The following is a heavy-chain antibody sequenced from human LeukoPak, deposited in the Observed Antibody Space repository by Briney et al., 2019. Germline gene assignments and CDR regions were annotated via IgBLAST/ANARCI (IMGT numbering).Heavy chain of an antibody. D-gene: IGHD4-23*01. CDR1: GFTFSSYG. CDR3: AKDHDYGGNPYYFDY. V-gene: IGHV3-30*02. J-gene: IGHJ4*02. Sequence: GGSLRLSCAASGFTFSSYGMHWVRQAPGKGLEWVAFIRYDGSNKYYADSVKGRFTISRDNSKNTLYLQMNSLRAEDTAVYYCAKDHDYGGNPYYFDYWGQGTLVTVSS. CDR2: IRYDGSNK.